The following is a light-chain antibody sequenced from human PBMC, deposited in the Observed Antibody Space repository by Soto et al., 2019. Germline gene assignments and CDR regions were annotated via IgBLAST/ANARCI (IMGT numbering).Light chain of an antibody. Sequence: EIVLTQSPGTLSLSPGERATLSCRASQSVSSSYLAWYQQKPGQAPRLLIYGASSRATGIPDRFSGSGSGKDFTLTISRLEPEDFAVYYCQQYGSSPPFTFGPRTKVDIK. CDR2: GAS. CDR1: QSVSSSY. CDR3: QQYGSSPPFT. J-gene: IGKJ3*01. V-gene: IGKV3-20*01.